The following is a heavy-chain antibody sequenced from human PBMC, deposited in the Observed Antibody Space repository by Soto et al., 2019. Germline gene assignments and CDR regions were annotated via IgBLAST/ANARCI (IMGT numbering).Heavy chain of an antibody. J-gene: IGHJ4*02. CDR2: TYYRSRWYN. CDR3: AGTIAAPTSGFDY. D-gene: IGHD6-6*01. Sequence: SQTLSLTCAISGDSVSSNSAAWNWIRQSPSRGLEWLGRTYYRSRWYNDYAVSVKSRITINPDTSKNQFSLHLNSVTPEYTAVYYCAGTIAAPTSGFDYWGQGTLVTVSS. V-gene: IGHV6-1*01. CDR1: GDSVSSNSAA.